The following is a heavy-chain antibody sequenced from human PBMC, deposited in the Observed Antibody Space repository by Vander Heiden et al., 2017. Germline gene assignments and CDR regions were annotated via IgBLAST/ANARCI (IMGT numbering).Heavy chain of an antibody. CDR3: ARDDADGGTSGVGNWFDP. V-gene: IGHV1-69*06. Sequence: QVQLVQSGAEVKKPGSSVTVSCKASGGTFSSYAISWVRQAPGQGLEWMGGIIPIFGTANYAQKFQGRVTSTADKSTSTAYMELSSLRSEDAAVYYCARDDADGGTSGVGNWFDPWGQGTLVTVSS. CDR2: IIPIFGTA. CDR1: GGTFSSYA. J-gene: IGHJ5*02. D-gene: IGHD2-15*01.